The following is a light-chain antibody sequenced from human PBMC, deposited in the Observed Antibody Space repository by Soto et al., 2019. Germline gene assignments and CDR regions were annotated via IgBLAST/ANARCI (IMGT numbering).Light chain of an antibody. V-gene: IGLV1-51*02. J-gene: IGLJ2*01. CDR2: EDS. Sequence: QSVLTQPPSVSAAPGQKVTISCSGSSSNIGNNYVSWYQQLPGTAPKLLIYEDSNRPSGIPDRFSGSKSGTSATLGITGLQTGDEADYYCGTWDGSLNAGVFGGGTKLTVL. CDR1: SSNIGNNY. CDR3: GTWDGSLNAGV.